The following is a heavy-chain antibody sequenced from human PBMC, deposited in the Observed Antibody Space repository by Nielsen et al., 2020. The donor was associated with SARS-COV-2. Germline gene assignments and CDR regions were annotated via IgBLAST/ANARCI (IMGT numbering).Heavy chain of an antibody. CDR1: GFTFERSA. J-gene: IGHJ4*02. D-gene: IGHD3-10*01. Sequence: ASVKVSCKASGFTFERSAVHWVRQAPGQGLGWMGRINPNSGGTDYAQKFQGRVTMTRDTSISTAYMDLSRLRSDDTAVYYCARGGLWFGELNDVDYWGQGTLVTVSS. CDR3: ARGGLWFGELNDVDY. CDR2: INPNSGGT. V-gene: IGHV1-2*06.